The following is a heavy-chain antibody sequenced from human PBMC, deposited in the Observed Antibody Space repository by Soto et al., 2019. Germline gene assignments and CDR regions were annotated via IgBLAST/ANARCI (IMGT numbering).Heavy chain of an antibody. CDR2: IYYSGST. CDR3: ARVGAIAAAVRGYFQH. D-gene: IGHD6-13*01. Sequence: SETLSLTCTVSGGSISSGGYYWSWIRQHPGKGLEWIGYIYYSGSTYYNPSLKSRVTISVDTSKNQFSLKLRSVTAADPAVYYCARVGAIAAAVRGYFQHWGQGTLVTVSS. J-gene: IGHJ1*01. V-gene: IGHV4-31*03. CDR1: GGSISSGGYY.